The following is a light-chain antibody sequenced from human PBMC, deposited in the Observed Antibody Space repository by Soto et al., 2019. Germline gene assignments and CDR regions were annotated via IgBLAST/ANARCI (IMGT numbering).Light chain of an antibody. V-gene: IGKV3-20*01. CDR2: AAS. Sequence: EIVLTQSPGTLSLSPGERATLSCRASQSVTSGNLAWYQQKPGQAPRLLIYAASSRATNIPDRFSGSGSGTEFTLTISRLEPEDFAVYYCQQYGSSPPYTFGQGTKLEIK. J-gene: IGKJ2*01. CDR1: QSVTSGN. CDR3: QQYGSSPPYT.